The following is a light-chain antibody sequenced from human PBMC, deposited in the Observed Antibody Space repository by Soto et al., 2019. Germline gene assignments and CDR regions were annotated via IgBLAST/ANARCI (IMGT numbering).Light chain of an antibody. J-gene: IGLJ2*01. V-gene: IGLV2-14*01. Sequence: QSALTQPASVSGSPGQLITIYCTGTRSDVGGYIYVSWYQQHPGKAPKLMIFEVSNRPSGVSHRFSGSRSGNTASLTISGLQAEDEGDYYCTSYTSRRSVVFGGGTK. CDR1: RSDVGGYIY. CDR2: EVS. CDR3: TSYTSRRSVV.